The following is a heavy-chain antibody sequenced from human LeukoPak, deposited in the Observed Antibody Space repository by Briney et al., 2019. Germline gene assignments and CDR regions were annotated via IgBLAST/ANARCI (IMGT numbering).Heavy chain of an antibody. J-gene: IGHJ4*02. D-gene: IGHD6-6*01. V-gene: IGHV3-33*01. CDR1: GFTFSDYG. CDR2: IWYDGSNK. Sequence: PGGSLRLSCAASGFTFSDYGMHWVRQAPGKGLEWVAVIWYDGSNKYYADSVKGRFTISRDNSRNTLYLQMNSLRAEDTAVYYCARVSSSTGGNVDYWGQGTLVTVSS. CDR3: ARVSSSTGGNVDY.